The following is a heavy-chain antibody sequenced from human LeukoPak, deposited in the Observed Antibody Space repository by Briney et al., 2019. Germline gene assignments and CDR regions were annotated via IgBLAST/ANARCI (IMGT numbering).Heavy chain of an antibody. Sequence: PSETLSLTCAVYGGSFSGCYWSWIRQPPGKGLEWIGEINHSGSTNYNPSLKSRVTISVDTSKNQFSLKLSSVTAADTAVYYCARRLWWFGGNYYYYMDVWGKGTTVTISS. V-gene: IGHV4-34*01. CDR1: GGSFSGCY. D-gene: IGHD3-10*01. CDR3: ARRLWWFGGNYYYYMDV. J-gene: IGHJ6*03. CDR2: INHSGST.